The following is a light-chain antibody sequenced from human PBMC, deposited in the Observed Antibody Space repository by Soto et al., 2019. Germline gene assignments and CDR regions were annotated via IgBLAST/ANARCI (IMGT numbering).Light chain of an antibody. CDR2: DVS. J-gene: IGKJ4*01. CDR1: QDISRY. V-gene: IGKV1-33*01. CDR3: QQYDIPPST. Sequence: DIQMTQSPASLSASVGDRVTISCQASQDISRYLNWYQHKPGRAPQLLINDVSSLETGVPSRFNATGSGTEFTLTINGLQPEDLATYYCQQYDIPPSTFGGGTKVAIK.